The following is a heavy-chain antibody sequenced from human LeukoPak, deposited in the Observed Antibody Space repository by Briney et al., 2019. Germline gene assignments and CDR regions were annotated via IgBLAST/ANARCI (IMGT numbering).Heavy chain of an antibody. CDR1: GFTFSSYG. J-gene: IGHJ3*02. Sequence: GGSLRLSCAASGFTFSSYGMHWVRQAPGKGLEWVAVISYDGSNKYYADSVKGRITISRDNSKNTLYLQMNSLRAEDTAVYYCAKEGLAGEMAPFDIWGQGTMVTVSS. CDR3: AKEGLAGEMAPFDI. D-gene: IGHD5-24*01. CDR2: ISYDGSNK. V-gene: IGHV3-30*18.